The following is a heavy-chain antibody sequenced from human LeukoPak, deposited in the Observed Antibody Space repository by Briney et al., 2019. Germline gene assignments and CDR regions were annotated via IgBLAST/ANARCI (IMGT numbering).Heavy chain of an antibody. CDR1: GFTFSSYA. CDR2: ISGSGGST. D-gene: IGHD5-24*01. CDR3: ARPTVEMATIGSIDY. J-gene: IGHJ4*02. V-gene: IGHV3-23*01. Sequence: PGGSLRLSCAASGFTFSSYAMSWVRQAPGKGLEWVSAISGSGGSTYYADSVKGRFTISRDNSKNTLYLQMNSLRAEDTAVYYCARPTVEMATIGSIDYWGQGTLVTVSS.